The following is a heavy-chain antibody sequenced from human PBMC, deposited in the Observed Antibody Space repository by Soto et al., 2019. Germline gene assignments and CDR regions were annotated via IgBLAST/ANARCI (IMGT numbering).Heavy chain of an antibody. Sequence: EVRLVESGGDPVKPGGSLRLSCVVSGLTFSNAWLSWVRQAPGKGLEWVGLIRGKLDGDTTDYAAPVKGRFTISKDDSKNTLYLQMNSLKTEDTAVYFCTTLLYGGNSDWGQGTLVTVSS. J-gene: IGHJ4*02. D-gene: IGHD4-17*01. CDR3: TTLLYGGNSD. CDR2: IRGKLDGDTT. CDR1: GLTFSNAW. V-gene: IGHV3-15*01.